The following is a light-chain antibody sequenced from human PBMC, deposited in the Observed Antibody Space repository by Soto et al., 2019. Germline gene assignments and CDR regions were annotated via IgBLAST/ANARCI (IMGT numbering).Light chain of an antibody. CDR2: EVS. J-gene: IGLJ2*01. Sequence: QSALTQPASVSGSPGQSITISCTGSSSDIGNYNFVSWYQQHPGKAPKVMIFEVSKRPSGVSYRFSGSKSGNTASLTISGLHAEDEADYYCCSYASSNIVLFGGGTKLTVL. CDR1: SSDIGNYNF. CDR3: CSYASSNIVL. V-gene: IGLV2-23*02.